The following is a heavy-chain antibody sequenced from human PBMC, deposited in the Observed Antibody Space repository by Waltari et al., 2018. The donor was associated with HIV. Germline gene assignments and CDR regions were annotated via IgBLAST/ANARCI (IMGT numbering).Heavy chain of an antibody. J-gene: IGHJ4*02. CDR2: ITWDGGDT. D-gene: IGHD2-15*01. CDR3: AKDRMGSLNYFDS. Sequence: EVHLVESGGAVVQPGGSLRLSCAASGFTFNEYSMHWVRQAPGKGLEWVSLITWDGGDTEYADSVRGRFTVSRDNSKNSLYLQLNSLRSEDTALYFCAKDRMGSLNYFDSWGQGTLVTVSS. V-gene: IGHV3-43*01. CDR1: GFTFNEYS.